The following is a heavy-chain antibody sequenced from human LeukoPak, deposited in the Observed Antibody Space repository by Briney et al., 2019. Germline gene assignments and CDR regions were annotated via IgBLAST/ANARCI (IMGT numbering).Heavy chain of an antibody. CDR3: AKSWCYDSSGYYPFDY. CDR2: INGSGGST. CDR1: GFTFSSCA. V-gene: IGHV3-23*01. D-gene: IGHD3-22*01. J-gene: IGHJ4*02. Sequence: PGGSLRLSCAASGFTFSSCAMSWVRQAPGKGLEWVSTINGSGGSTNYADSVKGRFTISRDNSKNTLYLQMNSLRAEDTAVYYCAKSWCYDSSGYYPFDYWGQGTLVTVSS.